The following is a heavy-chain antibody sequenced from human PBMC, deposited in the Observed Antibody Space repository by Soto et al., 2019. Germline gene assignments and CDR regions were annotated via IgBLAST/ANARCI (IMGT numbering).Heavy chain of an antibody. CDR2: IKEDGNEE. CDR1: GFTFSKYW. V-gene: IGHV3-7*01. Sequence: EVRLVESGGGLVQPGGSLRLSCAASGFTFSKYWMSWARQAPGKGLEWVATIKEDGNEEYYVDSVKGRFTISRDNAKNSLYLQGNSLGVEDTAMYYGARSMGGLDYAGGYWGQGTLFTVAS. CDR3: ARSMGGLDYAGGY. J-gene: IGHJ4*02. D-gene: IGHD4-17*01.